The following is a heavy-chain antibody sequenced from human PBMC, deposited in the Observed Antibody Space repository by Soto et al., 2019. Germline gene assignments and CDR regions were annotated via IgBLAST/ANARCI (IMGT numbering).Heavy chain of an antibody. V-gene: IGHV1-8*01. Sequence: QVQLVQSGAEVKKPGASVKVSCKASGYTFTSYDINWVRQATGQGLEWMGWMNPNSGNTGYAQKFQGRVTMTRNTPIRTAELEPGSRVSEDAALFYCACEENEFFYYWGQGTLVTVSS. CDR2: MNPNSGNT. CDR3: ACEENEFFYY. J-gene: IGHJ4*02. D-gene: IGHD3-10*01. CDR1: GYTFTSYD.